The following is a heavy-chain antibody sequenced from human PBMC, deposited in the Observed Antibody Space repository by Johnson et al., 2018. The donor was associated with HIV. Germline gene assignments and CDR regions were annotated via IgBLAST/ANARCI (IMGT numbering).Heavy chain of an antibody. CDR3: ARALTGCHSRDAFDI. J-gene: IGHJ3*02. CDR1: GFTFSSYG. D-gene: IGHD2-8*02. CDR2: ISYDGLNK. V-gene: IGHV3-30*04. Sequence: QVQLVESGGGVVQPGGSLRLSCAASGFTFSSYGMHWVRQAPGKGLEWVAVISYDGLNKNYPDSVKGRFTISRDNSKNTLYLQVNSLSPEDTAVFYCARALTGCHSRDAFDIWGQGTMVSVSS.